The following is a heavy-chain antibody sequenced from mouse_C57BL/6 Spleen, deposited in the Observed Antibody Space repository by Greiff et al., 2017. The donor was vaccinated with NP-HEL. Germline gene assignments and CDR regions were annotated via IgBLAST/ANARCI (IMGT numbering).Heavy chain of an antibody. CDR3: ARHGGEGAMDY. Sequence: EVQGVESGGGLVKPGGSLKLSCAASGFTFSSYTMSWVRQTPEKRLEWVATISGGGGNTYYPDSVKGRFTISRDNAKNTLYLQMSSLRSEDTALYYCARHGGEGAMDYWGQGTSVTVSS. J-gene: IGHJ4*01. V-gene: IGHV5-9*01. CDR2: ISGGGGNT. CDR1: GFTFSSYT.